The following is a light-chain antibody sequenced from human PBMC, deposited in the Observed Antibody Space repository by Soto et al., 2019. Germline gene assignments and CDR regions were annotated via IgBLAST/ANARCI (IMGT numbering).Light chain of an antibody. V-gene: IGKV3-20*01. CDR3: QQYCSSPIT. CDR2: GAS. Sequence: EIVLTQSPGTLSLSPGERATLSCRASQSVSSSYLAWYQQQPGQAPRLLLYGASSRPTGIPDRFSRSGCGTDFPLTISRLEPEYFAVYYCQQYCSSPITFGRGTRLEIK. J-gene: IGKJ5*01. CDR1: QSVSSSY.